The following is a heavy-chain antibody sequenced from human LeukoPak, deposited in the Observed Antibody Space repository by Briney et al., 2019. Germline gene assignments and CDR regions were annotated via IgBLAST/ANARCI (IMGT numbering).Heavy chain of an antibody. J-gene: IGHJ3*02. CDR3: ARVFHDYDARPGSSDAFDI. CDR1: GGSISSYY. CDR2: IYYSGST. Sequence: SETLSLTCTVSGGSISSYYWSWIRQPPGKGLEWIGYIYYSGSTNYNPSLKSRVTMSVDTSKNQFSLKLSSVTTADTAVYYCARVFHDYDARPGSSDAFDIWGQGTMVTVSS. D-gene: IGHD4-17*01. V-gene: IGHV4-59*12.